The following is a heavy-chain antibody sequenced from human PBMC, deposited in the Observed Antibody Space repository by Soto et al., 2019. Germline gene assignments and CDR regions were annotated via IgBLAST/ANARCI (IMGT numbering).Heavy chain of an antibody. CDR1: GLTFSAYA. CDR3: ATTRDCCSTNCYRAVDY. D-gene: IGHD2-2*01. J-gene: IGHJ4*02. Sequence: QVQLVESGGGVVQPGRSLRLSCAASGLTFSAYAMHWVRQAPGKGLEWVAITSCDGNNKDYPDSVKGRFTISRDNSESTLYPQMNSLRIDDTVVYYCATTRDCCSTNCYRAVDYWGQGTLVTVSS. V-gene: IGHV3-30-3*01. CDR2: TSCDGNNK.